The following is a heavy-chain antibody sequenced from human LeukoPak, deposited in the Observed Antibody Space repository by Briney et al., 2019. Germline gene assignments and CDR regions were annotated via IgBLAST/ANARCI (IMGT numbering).Heavy chain of an antibody. J-gene: IGHJ4*02. V-gene: IGHV3-30-3*01. CDR2: ISYGGNNQ. CDR1: GFTFSRYA. Sequence: GGSLRLSCGASGFTFSRYAMNWVRQAPGQGLEWVAIISYGGNNQYYAESVKGRLTISRDNTKNTVYLQMNSLRPEGTAVYYCARAPDSSGYYYYFDYWGQGALVTVSS. D-gene: IGHD3-22*01. CDR3: ARAPDSSGYYYYFDY.